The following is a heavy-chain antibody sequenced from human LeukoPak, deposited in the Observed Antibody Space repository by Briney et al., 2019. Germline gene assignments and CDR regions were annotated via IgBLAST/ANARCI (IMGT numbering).Heavy chain of an antibody. V-gene: IGHV5-51*01. J-gene: IGHJ4*02. CDR3: ARLVSGSYSWSD. CDR1: GYNFANYW. CDR2: IYPGDSNT. Sequence: GESLKIFLEGSGYNFANYWLAWVRQMPGKGLEWMGIIYPGDSNTKYSPSFQGQVTISADRSISTAYLQWSSLKASDTAMYFCARLVSGSYSWSDWGQGTLVTVSS. D-gene: IGHD1-26*01.